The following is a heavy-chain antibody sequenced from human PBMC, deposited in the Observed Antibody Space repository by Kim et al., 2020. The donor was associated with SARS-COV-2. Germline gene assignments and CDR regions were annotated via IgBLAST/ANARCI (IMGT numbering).Heavy chain of an antibody. Sequence: ASVKVSCKASGYTFTTYFIHWVRQAPGQGLEWMGKINPTDGSTSSAQRFQGRLTVTSDTSTSTVYMELSSLTSEDTAVYYCAREVNRDDYKRYFDFWGQGTLVTVSS. J-gene: IGHJ4*02. CDR1: GYTFTTYF. CDR2: INPTDGST. D-gene: IGHD4-4*01. CDR3: AREVNRDDYKRYFDF. V-gene: IGHV1-46*01.